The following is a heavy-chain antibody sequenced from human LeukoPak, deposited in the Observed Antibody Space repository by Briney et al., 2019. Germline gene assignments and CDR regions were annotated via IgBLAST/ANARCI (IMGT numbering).Heavy chain of an antibody. D-gene: IGHD1-26*01. Sequence: GESLRLSCAASGITVRSNYMNWVRQTPGKGLEWVSVIYSGDRAYYADSVKDRFTISRDNSKNTLYLQMNSLRDEDTAVYYCAKDSVFGIVGATLDYWGQGTLVTVSS. V-gene: IGHV3-66*01. CDR3: AKDSVFGIVGATLDY. J-gene: IGHJ4*02. CDR1: GITVRSNY. CDR2: IYSGDRA.